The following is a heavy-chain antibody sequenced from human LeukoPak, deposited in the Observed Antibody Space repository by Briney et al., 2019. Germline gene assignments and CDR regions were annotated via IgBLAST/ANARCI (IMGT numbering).Heavy chain of an antibody. CDR2: ISSSGSTI. D-gene: IGHD5-18*01. CDR3: ARERYSYEN. Sequence: GGSLRLSCAASGFTFSSYEMNWVRQAQGKGLEWVSYISSSGSTIYYADSVKGRFTISRDNAKNSLYLQMNSLRAEDTAVYYCARERYSYENWGQGTLVTVSS. CDR1: GFTFSSYE. J-gene: IGHJ4*02. V-gene: IGHV3-48*03.